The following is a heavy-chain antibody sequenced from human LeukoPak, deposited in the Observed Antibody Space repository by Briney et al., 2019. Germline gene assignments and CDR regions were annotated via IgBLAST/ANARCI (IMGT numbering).Heavy chain of an antibody. Sequence: SETLSLTCAVYGGSFSGYYWSWIRQPPGKGLEWIGEINHSGSTNYNPSLKSRVTISVDTSKNQFSLKLSSVTAADTAVYYCARVPPGNSGHGSNIDYWGQGTLVTVSS. CDR3: ARVPPGNSGHGSNIDY. D-gene: IGHD5-12*01. CDR2: INHSGST. V-gene: IGHV4-34*01. CDR1: GGSFSGYY. J-gene: IGHJ4*02.